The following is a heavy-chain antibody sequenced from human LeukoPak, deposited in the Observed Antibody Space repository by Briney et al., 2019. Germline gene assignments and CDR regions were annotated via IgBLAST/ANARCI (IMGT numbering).Heavy chain of an antibody. CDR3: ARGELLDY. J-gene: IGHJ4*02. CDR1: GYTLTELS. V-gene: IGHV1-69*13. D-gene: IGHD3-10*01. Sequence: SVKVSCKVSGYTLTELSMHWVRQAPGQGLEWMGGIIPIFGTANYAQKFQGRVTITADESTSTAYMELSSLRSEDTAVYYCARGELLDYWGQGTLVTVSS. CDR2: IIPIFGTA.